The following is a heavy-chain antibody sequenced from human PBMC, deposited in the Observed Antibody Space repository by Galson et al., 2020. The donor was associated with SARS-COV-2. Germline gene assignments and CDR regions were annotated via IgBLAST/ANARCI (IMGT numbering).Heavy chain of an antibody. Sequence: SETLSLTCAVYNGSLSAYYWSWIRQPPGKGLEWIGEINQSGFTNYNPSLKSRVAMSVDTSRNHFSLKLSSVTAADTAVYYCARLFGSAYYRFDYWGHGTLVTVSS. J-gene: IGHJ4*01. CDR3: ARLFGSAYYRFDY. CDR1: NGSLSAYY. D-gene: IGHD3-3*01. V-gene: IGHV4-34*01. CDR2: INQSGFT.